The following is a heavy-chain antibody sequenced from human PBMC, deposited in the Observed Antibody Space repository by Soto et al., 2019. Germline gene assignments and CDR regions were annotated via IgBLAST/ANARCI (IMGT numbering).Heavy chain of an antibody. CDR1: GGSISSSSYY. J-gene: IGHJ4*02. CDR2: IYYSGST. CDR3: ARLPGIAAVDY. D-gene: IGHD6-13*01. V-gene: IGHV4-39*01. Sequence: QLQLQESGPGLVKPSETLSLTCTVSGGSISSSSYYWGWIRQPPGKGLEWIGSIYYSGSTYYNPSLKSRVTISVDTSKNQFSLKLSSVTAADTAVYYCARLPGIAAVDYWGQGTLVTVSS.